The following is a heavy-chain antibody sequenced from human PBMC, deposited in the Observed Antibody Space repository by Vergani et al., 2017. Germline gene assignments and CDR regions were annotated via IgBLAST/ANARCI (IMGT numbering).Heavy chain of an antibody. CDR1: GGTFSSYA. CDR2: INPSGGST. V-gene: IGHV1-46*01. J-gene: IGHJ6*02. Sequence: QVQLVQSGAEVKKPGSSVKVSCKASGGTFSSYAISWVRQAPGQGLEWMGIINPSGGSTSYAQKFQGRVTMTRDTSTSTVYMELSSLRSEDTAVYYCARVEIRFGEWLTRGMDVWGQGTTVTVSS. CDR3: ARVEIRFGEWLTRGMDV. D-gene: IGHD3-10*01.